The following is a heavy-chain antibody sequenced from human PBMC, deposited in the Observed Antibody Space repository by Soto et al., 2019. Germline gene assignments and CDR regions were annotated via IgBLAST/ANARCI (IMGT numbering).Heavy chain of an antibody. Sequence: EVQLVGSGGGLVQPGGSLRLSCAASGFIFSDYSMHWVRQAPGKGLKWVSDSSSASGTIYYADSVRGRFTISRDNAKNSLYVHMNSLRDQDAAVYYCASAPSGGDDDPDPLESWGLGTLVTVS. CDR2: SSSASGTI. V-gene: IGHV3-48*02. D-gene: IGHD2-21*01. CDR1: GFIFSDYS. CDR3: ASAPSGGDDDPDPLES. J-gene: IGHJ5*01.